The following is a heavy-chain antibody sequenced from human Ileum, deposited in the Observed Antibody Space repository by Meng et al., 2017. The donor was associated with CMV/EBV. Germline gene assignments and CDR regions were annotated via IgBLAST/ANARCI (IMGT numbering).Heavy chain of an antibody. D-gene: IGHD2-2*01. CDR1: GFTFSNYW. J-gene: IGHJ4*02. CDR2: IKPDGTEQ. V-gene: IGHV3-7*01. Sequence: GGSLRLSCEASGFTFSNYWMFWVRQAPGKGLEWVANIKPDGTEQHYVGSVRGRFTISRDNAKNSLYLQMDTLRAEDTAVYYCASGFCGSTSCYREFDYWGQGTLVTVSS. CDR3: ASGFCGSTSCYREFDY.